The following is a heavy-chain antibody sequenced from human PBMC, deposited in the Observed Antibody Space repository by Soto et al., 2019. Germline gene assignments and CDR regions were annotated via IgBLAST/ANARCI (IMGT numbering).Heavy chain of an antibody. CDR1: GYTFTSYG. V-gene: IGHV1-18*04. J-gene: IGHJ4*02. Sequence: VASVKVSCKASGYTFTSYGISWVRQAPGQGLEWMGWISAYNGNTNYAQKLQGRVTMTTDTSTSTAYMELRSLKTEDTAVYYCTTDPGGGVTPREVPDYWGQGTLVTVSS. CDR2: ISAYNGNT. D-gene: IGHD2-8*01. CDR3: TTDPGGGVTPREVPDY.